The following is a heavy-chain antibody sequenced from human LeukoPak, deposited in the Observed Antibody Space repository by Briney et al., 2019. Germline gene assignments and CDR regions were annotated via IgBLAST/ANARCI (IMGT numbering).Heavy chain of an antibody. CDR2: ISYDETNK. J-gene: IGHJ4*03. D-gene: IGHD6-13*01. CDR3: AKDRVSSTYYFDY. CDR1: GFTFSSYG. Sequence: GGSLRLSCAASGFTFSSYGMHWVRQAPGKGLEWVAVISYDETNKYYADSVKGRFTISRDNSKNTLYLQMNSLRSEDTAVYYCAKDRVSSTYYFDYWGQGTTVTVSS. V-gene: IGHV3-30*18.